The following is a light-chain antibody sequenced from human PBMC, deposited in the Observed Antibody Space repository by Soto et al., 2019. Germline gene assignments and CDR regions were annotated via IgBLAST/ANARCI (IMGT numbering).Light chain of an antibody. CDR2: GNT. CDR3: QSYDSSLSASYV. J-gene: IGLJ1*01. CDR1: SSNIGAGCG. Sequence: QSVLPQPPSVSGAPGQRVTISCTGCSSNIGAGCGVHWYQHLPGKAPKLLIYGNTNRPSGVPDRFSGSESGTSASLAITGLQAEDEADYYCQSYDSSLSASYVFGGGTKVTVL. V-gene: IGLV1-40*01.